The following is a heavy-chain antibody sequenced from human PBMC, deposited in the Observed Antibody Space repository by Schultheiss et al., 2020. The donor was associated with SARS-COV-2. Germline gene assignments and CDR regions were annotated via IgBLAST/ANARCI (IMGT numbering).Heavy chain of an antibody. V-gene: IGHV3-7*01. CDR2: IKQDGSEK. D-gene: IGHD3-3*01. CDR3: ARGRVDDFWSGAWGSTYYFDY. Sequence: GGSLRLSCSASGFTFSSYAMHWVRQAPGKGLEWVANIKQDGSEKYYADSVKGRFTISRDNAKNSLYLQMNSLRAGDTAVYYCARGRVDDFWSGAWGSTYYFDYWGQGTLVTVSS. J-gene: IGHJ4*02. CDR1: GFTFSSYA.